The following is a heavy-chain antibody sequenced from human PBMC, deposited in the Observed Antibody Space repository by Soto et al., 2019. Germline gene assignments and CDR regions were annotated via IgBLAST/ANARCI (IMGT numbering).Heavy chain of an antibody. CDR3: AKGRGGSGSLTPRVDF. D-gene: IGHD3-10*01. J-gene: IGHJ4*02. V-gene: IGHV3-23*01. CDR1: GFTFNNYA. CDR2: ISGGGDTT. Sequence: EVQLLASGGGLVQPGGSLRLSCAASGFTFNNYAMTLVRQAPGKGLEWVSAISGGGDTTSYADSVKGRFTVSRDGSKNTLYLQMSSLRAEDTALYYCAKGRGGSGSLTPRVDFWGQGTLVTVSS.